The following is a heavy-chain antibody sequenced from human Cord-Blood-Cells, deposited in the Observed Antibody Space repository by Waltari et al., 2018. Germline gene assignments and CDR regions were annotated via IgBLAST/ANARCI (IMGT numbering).Heavy chain of an antibody. CDR3: ARVPDSSGYNWFDP. V-gene: IGHV4-4*07. CDR2: IYTSGST. D-gene: IGHD3-22*01. J-gene: IGHJ5*02. Sequence: QVQLQESRPGLVKPSETLSLTCPVSGGPISSYYCSWLRPPAGKGLEWIGRIYTSGSTNYNPSLKSRVTMSVDTSKNQFSLKLSSVTAADTAVYYCARVPDSSGYNWFDPWGQGTLVTVSS. CDR1: GGPISSYY.